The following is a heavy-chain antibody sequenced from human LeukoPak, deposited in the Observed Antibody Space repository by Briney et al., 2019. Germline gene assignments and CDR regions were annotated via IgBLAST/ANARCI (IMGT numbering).Heavy chain of an antibody. CDR2: INPSGGST. D-gene: IGHD2-2*01. CDR3: ARGGEVVVVPAAIEPELDY. Sequence: ASVKVSCKASGYTFTSYYMHWVRQAPGQGLEWMGIINPSGGSTSYAQKFQGRVTMTRDTSTSTVYMEPSSLRSEDTAVYYCARGGEVVVVPAAIEPELDYWGQGTLVTVSP. V-gene: IGHV1-46*01. CDR1: GYTFTSYY. J-gene: IGHJ4*02.